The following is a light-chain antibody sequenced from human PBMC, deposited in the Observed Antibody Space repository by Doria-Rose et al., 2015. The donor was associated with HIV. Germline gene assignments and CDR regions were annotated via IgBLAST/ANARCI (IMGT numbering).Light chain of an antibody. V-gene: IGKV3-15*01. CDR1: QSVRSN. CDR3: QQYNNWPPYT. CDR2: GAS. J-gene: IGKJ2*01. Sequence: EIVMPQSPATLSLSPGARATLSCRASQSVRSNLAWYQQKPGQAPRLLIYGASTRATGIPARFSGSGSETEFTLTISSLQSEDFAVYYCQQYNNWPPYTFGQGTELEIK.